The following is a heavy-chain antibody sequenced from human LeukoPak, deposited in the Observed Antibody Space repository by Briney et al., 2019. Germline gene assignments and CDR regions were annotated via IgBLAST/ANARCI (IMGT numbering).Heavy chain of an antibody. J-gene: IGHJ3*02. D-gene: IGHD3-22*01. V-gene: IGHV1-18*01. CDR3: ASIGADSSGYYYYAFDI. Sequence: ASVRVSCKASGYTFSIYGFSWVRQAPGQGLEWMGWISVYNGNTNYAQKFQGRVTMTTDTSTSTAHMELRSLRSDDTAVYYCASIGADSSGYYYYAFDIWGQGTMVTVSS. CDR2: ISVYNGNT. CDR1: GYTFSIYG.